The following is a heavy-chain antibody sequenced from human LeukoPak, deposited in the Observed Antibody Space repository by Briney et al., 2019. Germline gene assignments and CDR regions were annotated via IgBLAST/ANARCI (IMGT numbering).Heavy chain of an antibody. J-gene: IGHJ5*02. Sequence: GGSLKLSCAVSGFTFSSYWMTWVRQAPGKGLEWVANIKQDESEKFYGDSMKGRFTISRDNAKNALYLQMNSLRAEDTAVYYCARGYSGWYDNWGPGALVTVSS. CDR3: ARGYSGWYDN. CDR2: IKQDESEK. CDR1: GFTFSSYW. D-gene: IGHD1-26*01. V-gene: IGHV3-7*03.